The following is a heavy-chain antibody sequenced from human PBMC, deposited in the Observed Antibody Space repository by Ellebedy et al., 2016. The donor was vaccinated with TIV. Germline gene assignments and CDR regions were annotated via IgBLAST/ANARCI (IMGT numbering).Heavy chain of an antibody. J-gene: IGHJ2*01. D-gene: IGHD4-23*01. Sequence: MPSETLSLTCTVSGGSVSSDNYYWSWIRQPPGKGLAWFGYIYYSGRTNYNPSLKSRVTISVDMSKNQLSLKLGSVTAADTAVYYCARVPMTTVVTVDWYFDLWGRGTLVSVSS. V-gene: IGHV4-61*01. CDR1: GGSVSSDNYY. CDR3: ARVPMTTVVTVDWYFDL. CDR2: IYYSGRT.